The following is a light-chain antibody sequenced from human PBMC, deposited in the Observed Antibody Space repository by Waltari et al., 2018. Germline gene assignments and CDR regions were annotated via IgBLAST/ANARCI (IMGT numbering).Light chain of an antibody. J-gene: IGLJ2*01. CDR3: AAWDDSLSVV. V-gene: IGLV1-47*01. Sequence: QSVLTQPPSASGTPGQRVTISCSGSSSNIGSNYVYWYQQLPGTAPKLLIYRNNPRPSGVPERFSGSKSGTSASLAISGLRSEDEADYYCAAWDDSLSVVFGGGTKLTVL. CDR1: SSNIGSNY. CDR2: RNN.